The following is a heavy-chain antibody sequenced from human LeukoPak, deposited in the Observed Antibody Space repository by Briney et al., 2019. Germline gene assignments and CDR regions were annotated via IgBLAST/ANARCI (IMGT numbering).Heavy chain of an antibody. Sequence: SETLSLTCTVSGGSIGSYYWSWIRQPPGKGLEWIGYIYYSGSTNYNPSLKSRVTISVDTSKNQFSLKLSSVTAADTAVYYCALVSSWYSYWGQGTLVTVSS. CDR1: GGSIGSYY. D-gene: IGHD6-13*01. J-gene: IGHJ4*02. CDR2: IYYSGST. V-gene: IGHV4-59*01. CDR3: ALVSSWYSY.